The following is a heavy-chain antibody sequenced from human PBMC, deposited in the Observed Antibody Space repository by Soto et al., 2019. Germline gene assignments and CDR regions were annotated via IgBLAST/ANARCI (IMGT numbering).Heavy chain of an antibody. CDR1: GYTLTELS. CDR3: AKNRGRVTTSWHFDY. J-gene: IGHJ4*02. CDR2: FDPEDGET. Sequence: ASVKVSCKVSGYTLTELSMHWVRQAPGKGLEWMGGFDPEDGETIYADSVKGRFTISRDNSKNTLYLQMSSLRGEDTAVYYCAKNRGRVTTSWHFDYWGQGILVTVSS. D-gene: IGHD4-17*01. V-gene: IGHV1-24*01.